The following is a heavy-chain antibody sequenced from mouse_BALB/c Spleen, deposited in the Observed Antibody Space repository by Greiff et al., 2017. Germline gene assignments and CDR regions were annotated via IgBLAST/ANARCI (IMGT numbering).Heavy chain of an antibody. CDR3: TRGEYGKYYYAMDY. D-gene: IGHD2-10*02. V-gene: IGHV1-69*02. CDR2: IYPSDSYT. J-gene: IGHJ4*01. CDR1: GYTFTSYW. Sequence: QVQLQQPGAELVRPGASVKLSCKASGYTFTSYWINWVKQRPGQGLEWIGNIYPSDSYTNYNQKFKDKATLTVDKSSSTAYMQLSSPTSEDSAVYYCTRGEYGKYYYAMDYWGQGTSVTVSS.